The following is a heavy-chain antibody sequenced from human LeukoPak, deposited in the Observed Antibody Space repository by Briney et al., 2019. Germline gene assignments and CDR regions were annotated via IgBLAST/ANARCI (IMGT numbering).Heavy chain of an antibody. V-gene: IGHV1-8*02. J-gene: IGHJ4*02. D-gene: IGHD3-10*01. CDR1: GYTFTNYA. Sequence: ASVKVSCKASGYTFTNYAMNWVRHATGQGLEWMGWMNPNSGNAGYAQRFQGRVTMTRNNSISTAYMELTSLRSEDTAVYYCGRPLQRGSWTQRALDYWGQGTLVTVSS. CDR2: MNPNSGNA. CDR3: GRPLQRGSWTQRALDY.